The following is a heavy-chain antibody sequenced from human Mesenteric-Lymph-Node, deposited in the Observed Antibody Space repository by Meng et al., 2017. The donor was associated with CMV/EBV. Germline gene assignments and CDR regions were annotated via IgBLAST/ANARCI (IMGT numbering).Heavy chain of an antibody. Sequence: SGYTFTSYGISWVRQAPGQGLEWMGWISAYNGNTDYAQKLQSRVTMTTDTSTSTGYMELRSLRSDDTAFYYCARVEKYCSDTSCHDYWGQGTLVTVSS. J-gene: IGHJ4*02. CDR1: GYTFTSYG. CDR2: ISAYNGNT. D-gene: IGHD2-2*01. CDR3: ARVEKYCSDTSCHDY. V-gene: IGHV1-18*01.